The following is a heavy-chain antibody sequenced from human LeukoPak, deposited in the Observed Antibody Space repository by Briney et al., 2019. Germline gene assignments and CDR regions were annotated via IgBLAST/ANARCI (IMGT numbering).Heavy chain of an antibody. V-gene: IGHV4-34*01. CDR1: GGSFSGYY. D-gene: IGHD5-12*01. Sequence: ASETLSLTCAVYGGSFSGYYWSWIRQPPGKGLEWIGEINRSGSTNYNPSLKSRVTISVDTSKNQFSLKLSSVTAADTAVYYCAGGGRGYDRKNFDYWGQGTLVTVSS. CDR3: AGGGRGYDRKNFDY. CDR2: INRSGST. J-gene: IGHJ4*02.